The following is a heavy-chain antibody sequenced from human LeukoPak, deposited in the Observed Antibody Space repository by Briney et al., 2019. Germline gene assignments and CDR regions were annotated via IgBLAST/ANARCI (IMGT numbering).Heavy chain of an antibody. J-gene: IGHJ6*02. CDR3: ARGPRAVNHYYYYGMDV. V-gene: IGHV4-34*01. CDR1: GGSISSYY. D-gene: IGHD1-14*01. CDR2: INHSGST. Sequence: SETLSLTCTVSGGSISSYYWSWIRQPPGKGLEWIGEINHSGSTNYNPSLKSRVTISVDTSKNQSSLKLSSVTAADTAVYYCARGPRAVNHYYYYGMDVWGQGTTVTVSS.